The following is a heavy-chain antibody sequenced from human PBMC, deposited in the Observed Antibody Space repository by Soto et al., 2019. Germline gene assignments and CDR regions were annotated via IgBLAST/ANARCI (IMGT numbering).Heavy chain of an antibody. V-gene: IGHV1-8*01. Sequence: GASVKVSCKASGYTFTSYDINWVRQATGQGLEWMGWMNPNSGNTGYAQKFQGRVTMTRNTSISTAYMELSSLRYEDTAVYYCASSEVVAGTPFDYWGQGTLVTVSS. CDR1: GYTFTSYD. D-gene: IGHD6-19*01. CDR2: MNPNSGNT. CDR3: ASSEVVAGTPFDY. J-gene: IGHJ4*02.